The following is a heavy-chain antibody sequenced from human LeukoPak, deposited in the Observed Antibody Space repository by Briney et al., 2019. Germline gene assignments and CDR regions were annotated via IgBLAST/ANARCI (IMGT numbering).Heavy chain of an antibody. CDR3: ARGWSGPGKVDWFDP. V-gene: IGHV4-30-4*01. D-gene: IGHD3-3*01. Sequence: PSQTLSLTCTVSGGSISSDDYYWSWIRQPPGKGLECIGYMYYSGTTSYNPSLKSRVTISVDTSKNQFSLKLSSVPAADTAVYYCARGWSGPGKVDWFDPWGQGTLVTVSS. J-gene: IGHJ5*02. CDR2: MYYSGTT. CDR1: GGSISSDDYY.